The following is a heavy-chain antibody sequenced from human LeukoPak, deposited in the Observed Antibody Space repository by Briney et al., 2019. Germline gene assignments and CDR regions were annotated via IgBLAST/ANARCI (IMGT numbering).Heavy chain of an antibody. D-gene: IGHD3-10*02. CDR2: ISSSGDTI. V-gene: IGHV3-11*04. J-gene: IGHJ6*04. CDR3: AELGITMIGGV. Sequence: GGSLRLSCAASEFMFSDYYMTWIRQAPGKGLEWVSHISSSGDTIYYADSVKGRFTISRDNAKNSLYLQMNSLRAEDTAVYYCAELGITMIGGVWGKGTTVTISS. CDR1: EFMFSDYY.